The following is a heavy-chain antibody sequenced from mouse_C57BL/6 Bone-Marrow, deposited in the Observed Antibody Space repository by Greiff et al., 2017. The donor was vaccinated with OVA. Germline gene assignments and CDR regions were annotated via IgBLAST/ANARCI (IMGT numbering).Heavy chain of an antibody. V-gene: IGHV1-15*01. Sequence: QVQLKQSGAELVRPGASVTLSCKASGYTFTDYEMHWVKQTPVHGLEWIGAIDPETGGTAYNQKFKGQAILTADKSSSTAYMGLRSLTSEDSAVYYCTRGYSNCYAMDYWGQGTSVTVSS. CDR1: GYTFTDYE. CDR3: TRGYSNCYAMDY. J-gene: IGHJ4*01. D-gene: IGHD2-5*01. CDR2: IDPETGGT.